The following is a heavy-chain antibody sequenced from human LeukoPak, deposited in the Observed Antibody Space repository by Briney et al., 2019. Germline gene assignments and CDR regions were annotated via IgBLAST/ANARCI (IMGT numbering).Heavy chain of an antibody. V-gene: IGHV3-53*01. CDR2: IYTGGDT. CDR1: GFTVSTNY. J-gene: IGHJ4*02. CDR3: ARGYCSGGRCYSGVLDY. D-gene: IGHD2-15*01. Sequence: PGGSLRLSCAASGFTVSTNYMSWVRQAPGKGLEWVSVIYTGGDTFYADSVKGRFTISRDNPKNTLYLQMNSLRTEDTAMYYCARGYCSGGRCYSGVLDYWGQGTLVTVSS.